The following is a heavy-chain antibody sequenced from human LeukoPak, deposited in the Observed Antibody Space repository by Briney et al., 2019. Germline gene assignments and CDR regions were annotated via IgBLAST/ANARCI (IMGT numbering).Heavy chain of an antibody. CDR1: GFTFSSYS. V-gene: IGHV3-21*01. D-gene: IGHD6-13*01. CDR2: ISTSSSYI. Sequence: GGSLRLSCAASGFTFSSYSMNWVRQAPGKGLEWVSSISTSSSYIYYADSVKGRFTSSRDNAKNSLYLQMNSLRAEDTAVYYCARDFNSWTPYYYYYYYMDVWGKGTTVTVSS. J-gene: IGHJ6*03. CDR3: ARDFNSWTPYYYYYYYMDV.